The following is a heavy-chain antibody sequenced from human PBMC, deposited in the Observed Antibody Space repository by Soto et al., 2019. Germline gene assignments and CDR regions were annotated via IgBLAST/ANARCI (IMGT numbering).Heavy chain of an antibody. Sequence: SGPTLVKPTQTLTLTCTFSGFSLSTSGVGVGWIRQPPGKALEWLALIYWDDDKRYSPSLKSRLTITKDTSKNQVVLTMTNMDPVDTATYYCAHSKEYQLLPTYYFDYWGQGTLVTVSS. V-gene: IGHV2-5*02. CDR2: IYWDDDK. CDR1: GFSLSTSGVG. CDR3: AHSKEYQLLPTYYFDY. J-gene: IGHJ4*02. D-gene: IGHD2-2*01.